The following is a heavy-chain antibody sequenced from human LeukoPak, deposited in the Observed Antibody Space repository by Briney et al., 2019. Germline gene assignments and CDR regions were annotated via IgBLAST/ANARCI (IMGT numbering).Heavy chain of an antibody. V-gene: IGHV1-69*05. CDR3: ARVRYYDFWSGYYTNWFDP. CDR1: GGTFSSYA. J-gene: IGHJ5*02. Sequence: GSSVKVSCKASGGTFSSYAISWVRQAPGQGLEWMGRIIPIFGTANYAQKFQGRVTITTDESTSTAYMELSSLRSEDTAVYYCARVRYYDFWSGYYTNWFDPWGQGTLVTVSS. CDR2: IIPIFGTA. D-gene: IGHD3-3*01.